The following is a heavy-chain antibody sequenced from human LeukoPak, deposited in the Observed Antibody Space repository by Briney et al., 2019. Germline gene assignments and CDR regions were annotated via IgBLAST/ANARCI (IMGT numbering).Heavy chain of an antibody. CDR2: ISAYNGNT. J-gene: IGHJ4*02. D-gene: IGHD3-10*01. Sequence: ASVKVSCKASGYTFTSYGISWVRQAPGQGLEWMGWISAYNGNTNYAQKLQGRVTMTTDTSTSTAYMELRSLRSDDTAVYYCXXXXXXXXXXXXXXIIPYYFDYWGQGTLVTVSS. CDR1: GYTFTSYG. V-gene: IGHV1-18*01. CDR3: XXXXXXXXXXXXXXIIPYYFDY.